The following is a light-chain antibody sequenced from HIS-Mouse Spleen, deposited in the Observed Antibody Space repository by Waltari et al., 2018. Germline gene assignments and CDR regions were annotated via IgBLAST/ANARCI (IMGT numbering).Light chain of an antibody. Sequence: QSALTQPASVSGSPGQSITISCTGTSSDVGSYNLVSWYQQHPGKAPKLMIYEGSKRPSGVFNRFSGSKSGNTASLTISGLQAEDEADYYCCSYAGSSTSVVFGGGTKLTVL. CDR1: SSDVGSYNL. V-gene: IGLV2-23*01. CDR2: EGS. CDR3: CSYAGSSTSVV. J-gene: IGLJ2*01.